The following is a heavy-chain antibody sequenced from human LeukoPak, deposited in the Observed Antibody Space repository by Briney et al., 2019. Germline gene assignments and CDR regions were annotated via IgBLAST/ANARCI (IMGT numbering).Heavy chain of an antibody. D-gene: IGHD2-15*01. CDR2: IIPILGIA. V-gene: IGHV1-69*04. Sequence: SVKVSCKASGGTFSSYAISWVRQAPGQGLEWMGRIIPILGIANYAQKFQGRVTITADKSTSTAYMELSSLRSEDTAVYYCARTCSGGSCYIDYWGQGTLVTVSS. CDR3: ARTCSGGSCYIDY. J-gene: IGHJ4*02. CDR1: GGTFSSYA.